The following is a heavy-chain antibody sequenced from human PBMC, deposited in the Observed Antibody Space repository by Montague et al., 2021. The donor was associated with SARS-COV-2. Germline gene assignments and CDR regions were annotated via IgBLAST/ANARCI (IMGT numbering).Heavy chain of an antibody. CDR1: GGSINNYF. Sequence: SETLYLNSSVSGGSINNYFWGWIWQSPGKGQEWVGYMSSTGSTAYYYSPTSRVIISVDTSKTQISLKLSSVSAADTDLYYCARAVVGAKTSTIESWGQGTLVTVSS. CDR2: MSSTGST. V-gene: IGHV4-59*01. CDR3: ARAVVGAKTSTIES. D-gene: IGHD2-15*01. J-gene: IGHJ4*02.